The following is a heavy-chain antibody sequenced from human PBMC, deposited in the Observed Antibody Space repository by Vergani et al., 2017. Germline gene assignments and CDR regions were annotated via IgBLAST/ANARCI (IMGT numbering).Heavy chain of an antibody. CDR1: GFKFSQFG. Sequence: VQLVESGGGVVQPGTSLRLSCEASGFKFSQFGMHWVRQGPGKGLEWVSAISGSGGSTYYADSVKGRFTISRDNSKNTLYLQMNSLRAEDTAVYYCAREVGYPYYMDVWGKGP. CDR2: ISGSGGST. D-gene: IGHD6-25*01. CDR3: AREVGYPYYMDV. V-gene: IGHV3-23*04. J-gene: IGHJ6*03.